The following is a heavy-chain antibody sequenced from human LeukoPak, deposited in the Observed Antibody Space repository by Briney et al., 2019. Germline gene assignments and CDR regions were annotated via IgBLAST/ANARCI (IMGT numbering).Heavy chain of an antibody. D-gene: IGHD3-3*01. CDR2: ISSSSSYI. CDR1: GFTFSSYS. V-gene: IGHV3-21*01. J-gene: IGHJ4*02. CDR3: ARGNYDFWSGPFGY. Sequence: PGGSLRLSCAASGFTFSSYSMNWVRQAPGKGLEWVSSISSSSSYIYYADSVKGRFTISRDNAKNSLYLQMNSLRAEDTAVYYCARGNYDFWSGPFGYWGQGTLVTVSS.